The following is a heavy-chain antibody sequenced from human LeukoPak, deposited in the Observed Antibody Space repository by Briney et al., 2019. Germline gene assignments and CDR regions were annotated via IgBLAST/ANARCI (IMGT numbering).Heavy chain of an antibody. CDR2: ISSGGHI. Sequence: PGESLRLSCAASGFTFSSYGLNWVRQAPGKGLEWVSPISSGGHIYYEDSVKGRFTISRDNAKNSLYLQMNSLRAEDTAVYYCARDQDGGKYYYESSGYSHWGQGILVTVSS. CDR1: GFTFSSYG. CDR3: ARDQDGGKYYYESSGYSH. D-gene: IGHD3-22*01. J-gene: IGHJ4*02. V-gene: IGHV3-21*01.